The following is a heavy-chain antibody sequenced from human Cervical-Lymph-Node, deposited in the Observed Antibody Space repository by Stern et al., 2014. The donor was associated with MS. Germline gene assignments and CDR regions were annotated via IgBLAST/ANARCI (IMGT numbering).Heavy chain of an antibody. CDR1: GFSFGTSW. J-gene: IGHJ4*02. D-gene: IGHD2/OR15-2a*01. CDR2: IRQDGYDK. Sequence: EVQLVESGGGLVQPGGSLRLYCVASGFSFGTSWMSWVRQPPGRGLEWVANIRQDGYDKFYVDSVKGRFTISRDNARNSLYLQMNSLTVADTAVYYCARDRRAFLDYWGQGTHVAVSS. V-gene: IGHV3-7*01. CDR3: ARDRRAFLDY.